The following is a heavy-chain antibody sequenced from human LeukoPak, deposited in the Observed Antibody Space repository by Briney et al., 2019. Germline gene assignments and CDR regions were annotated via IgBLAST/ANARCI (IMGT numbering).Heavy chain of an antibody. J-gene: IGHJ5*02. V-gene: IGHV1-69*13. CDR1: GGTFSSYA. CDR2: IIPIFGTA. Sequence: SVKVSCKASGGTFSSYAISWVRQAPGQGLEWMGGIIPIFGTANYAQKFQGRVTITADESTSTAYMELSSLRSEDTTVYYCARMSDFWSGNWFDPWGQGTLVTVSS. CDR3: ARMSDFWSGNWFDP. D-gene: IGHD3-3*01.